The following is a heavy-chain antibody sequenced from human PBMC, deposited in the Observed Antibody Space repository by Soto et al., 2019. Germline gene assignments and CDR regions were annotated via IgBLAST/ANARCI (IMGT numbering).Heavy chain of an antibody. CDR3: ARAEGGCSSTSCHSYGMDV. V-gene: IGHV3-21*01. CDR2: ISSSSSYI. CDR1: GFTFSSYS. D-gene: IGHD2-2*01. Sequence: PGGSLRLSCAASGFTFSSYSMNWVRQAPGKGLAWVSSISSSSSYIYYADSVKGRFTIFRDNAKNSLYLQMNSLRAEDTAVYYCARAEGGCSSTSCHSYGMDVWGQGTTVTVSS. J-gene: IGHJ6*02.